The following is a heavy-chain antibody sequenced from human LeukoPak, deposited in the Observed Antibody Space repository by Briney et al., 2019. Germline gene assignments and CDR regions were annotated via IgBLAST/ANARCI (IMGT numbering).Heavy chain of an antibody. CDR1: GYTFTSYG. J-gene: IGHJ5*02. CDR3: AIPQSGLILQPGWFDP. CDR2: IIPIFGTA. V-gene: IGHV1-69*05. Sequence: VASVKVSCKASGYTFTSYGISWVRQAPGQGLEWMGGIIPIFGTANYAQKFQGRVTITTDESTSTAYMELSSLRSEDTAVYYCAIPQSGLILQPGWFDPWGQGTLVTVSS. D-gene: IGHD2-15*01.